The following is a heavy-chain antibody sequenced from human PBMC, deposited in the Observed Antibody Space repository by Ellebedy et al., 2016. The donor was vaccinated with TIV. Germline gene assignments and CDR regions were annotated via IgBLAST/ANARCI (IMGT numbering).Heavy chain of an antibody. V-gene: IGHV1-18*01. Sequence: ASVKVSXXASGYTFTSYGISWVRQAPGQGLEWMGWISAYNGNTNYAQKLQGRVTMTTDTSTSTAYMELRSLRSDDTAVYYCARNYGGNSHHLDWGQGTLVTVSS. CDR1: GYTFTSYG. D-gene: IGHD4-23*01. CDR3: ARNYGGNSHHLD. CDR2: ISAYNGNT. J-gene: IGHJ4*02.